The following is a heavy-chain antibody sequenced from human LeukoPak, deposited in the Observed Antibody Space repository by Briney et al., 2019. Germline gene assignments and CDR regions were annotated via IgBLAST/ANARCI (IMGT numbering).Heavy chain of an antibody. V-gene: IGHV5-51*01. CDR2: IYPGDSDP. D-gene: IGHD3-3*01. J-gene: IGHJ1*01. CDR1: GYSFTSYW. Sequence: GESLKISCKGSGYSFTSYWIGWVRQMPGKGLEWMGIIYPGDSDPRYSPSFQGQVTISADKSISTAYLQWSSMEASDTAMYYCASRTYDFWSGYYQEYFQHWGQGTLVTVSS. CDR3: ASRTYDFWSGYYQEYFQH.